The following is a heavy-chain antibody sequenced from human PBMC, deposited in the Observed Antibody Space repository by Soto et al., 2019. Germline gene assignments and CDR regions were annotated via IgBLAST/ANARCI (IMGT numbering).Heavy chain of an antibody. CDR1: GYTFTSYA. V-gene: IGHV1-3*01. D-gene: IGHD6-19*01. CDR3: ARESSVGAVAGLVYYYGMDV. J-gene: IGHJ6*02. CDR2: INAGNGNT. Sequence: VASVKVSCKASGYTFTSYAMHWVRQAPGQRLEWMGWINAGNGNTKYSQKFQGRVTITRDTSASTAYMELSSLRSEDTAVYYCARESSVGAVAGLVYYYGMDVWGQGTTVTVSS.